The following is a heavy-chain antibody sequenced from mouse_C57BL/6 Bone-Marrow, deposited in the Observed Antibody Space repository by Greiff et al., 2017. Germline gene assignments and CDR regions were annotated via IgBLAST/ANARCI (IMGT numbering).Heavy chain of an antibody. Sequence: VQLQQPGAELVMPGASVKLSCKASGYTFTSYWMHWVKQRPGQGLEWIGGIDPSDSYTNYNQKFKGKSTLTVDKSSSTAYMQLSSLTSEDSAVYYCARSLYGPWFAYWGQGTRVTVSA. D-gene: IGHD1-1*01. CDR3: ARSLYGPWFAY. CDR1: GYTFTSYW. V-gene: IGHV1-69*01. CDR2: IDPSDSYT. J-gene: IGHJ3*01.